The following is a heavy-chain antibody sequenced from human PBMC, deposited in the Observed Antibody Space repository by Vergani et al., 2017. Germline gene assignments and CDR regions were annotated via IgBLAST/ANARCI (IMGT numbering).Heavy chain of an antibody. J-gene: IGHJ4*02. V-gene: IGHV5-51*01. CDR3: VKDAGSYENFFDS. D-gene: IGHD1-26*01. Sequence: EVQLVQSGAEVKKPGESLKISCEGSGYTFTDYWVGWVRQKPGKGLEWMGVVYARDSITRYSLSFEGQVTISADKSINTAYLEWDSLRASDSAMYYCVKDAGSYENFFDSWGQGTLVTVSS. CDR1: GYTFTDYW. CDR2: VYARDSIT.